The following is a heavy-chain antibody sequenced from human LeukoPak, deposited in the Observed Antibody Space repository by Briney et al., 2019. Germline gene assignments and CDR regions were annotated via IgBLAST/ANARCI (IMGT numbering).Heavy chain of an antibody. CDR3: ARTPDLYCSSTSCYRPAYYYYGMDV. J-gene: IGHJ6*02. CDR2: INHSGST. CDR1: GGSFSGYY. Sequence: SETLSLTCAVYGGSFSGYYWSWIRQPPGKGLEWIGEINHSGSTNYNPSLKSRVTISVDTSKNQFSLKLSSVTAADTAVYDCARTPDLYCSSTSCYRPAYYYYGMDVWGQGTTVTVSS. D-gene: IGHD2-2*02. V-gene: IGHV4-34*01.